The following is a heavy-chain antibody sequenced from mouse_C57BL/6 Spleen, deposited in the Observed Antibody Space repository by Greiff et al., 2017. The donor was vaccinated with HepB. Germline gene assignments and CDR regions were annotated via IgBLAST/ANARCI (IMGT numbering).Heavy chain of an antibody. CDR1: GYTFTSYG. CDR2: IYPRSGNT. D-gene: IGHD1-1*01. CDR3: ARRPDYGSSYGYFDV. V-gene: IGHV1-81*01. Sequence: VQLQESGAELARPGASVKLSCKASGYTFTSYGISWVKQRTGQGLEWIGEIYPRSGNTYYNEKFKGKATLTADKSSSTAYMELRSLTSEDSAVYFCARRPDYGSSYGYFDVWGTGTTVTVSS. J-gene: IGHJ1*03.